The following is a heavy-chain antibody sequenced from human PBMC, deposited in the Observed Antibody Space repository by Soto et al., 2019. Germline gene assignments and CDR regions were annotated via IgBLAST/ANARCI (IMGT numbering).Heavy chain of an antibody. Sequence: GASVKVSCKASGYTFTGYYMHWVRQAPGQGLEWMGWINPNSGGTNYAQKSQGWVTMTRDTSISTAYMELSRLRSDDTAVYYCARERITMVRGEGSCYYGMDVWGQGTTVTVSS. CDR1: GYTFTGYY. D-gene: IGHD3-10*01. CDR3: ARERITMVRGEGSCYYGMDV. V-gene: IGHV1-2*04. CDR2: INPNSGGT. J-gene: IGHJ6*02.